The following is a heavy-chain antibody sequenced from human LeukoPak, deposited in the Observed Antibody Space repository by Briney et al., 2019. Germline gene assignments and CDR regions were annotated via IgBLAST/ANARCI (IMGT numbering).Heavy chain of an antibody. CDR3: ARDRGYTYGHPFDY. CDR2: ISGSGGST. V-gene: IGHV3-23*01. J-gene: IGHJ4*02. CDR1: GFTFSSYT. D-gene: IGHD5-18*01. Sequence: GGSLRLSCAASGFTFSSYTMSWVRQAPGKGLEWVSAISGSGGSTYYADSVKGRFTISRDNSKNTLYLQMNSLRAEDTAVYYCARDRGYTYGHPFDYWGQGTLVTVSS.